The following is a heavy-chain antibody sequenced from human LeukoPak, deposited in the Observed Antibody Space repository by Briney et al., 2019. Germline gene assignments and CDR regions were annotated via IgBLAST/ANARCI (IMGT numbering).Heavy chain of an antibody. D-gene: IGHD3-22*01. Sequence: ASVKVSCKASGYTFTSYGISWVRQAPGQRLEWMGWISAYNGNTNYAQKLQGRVTMTTDTSTSTAYMELRSLRSDDTAVYYCARVFHDSSGYYPYYFDYWGQGTLVTVSS. CDR2: ISAYNGNT. CDR3: ARVFHDSSGYYPYYFDY. J-gene: IGHJ4*02. V-gene: IGHV1-18*01. CDR1: GYTFTSYG.